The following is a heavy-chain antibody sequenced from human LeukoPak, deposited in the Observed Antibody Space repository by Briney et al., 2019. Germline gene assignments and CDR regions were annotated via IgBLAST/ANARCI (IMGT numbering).Heavy chain of an antibody. V-gene: IGHV1-18*01. J-gene: IGHJ4*02. CDR3: ARAPDDYDFWSGPFDY. CDR2: ISAYSGNT. Sequence: ASVKVSCKAAGYTFTNYGISGVRQAPGQGLEWMGWISAYSGNTNYAQNLQGRVTMTTDTSTSTAYMELRSLRSDDTAVYYCARAPDDYDFWSGPFDYWGRGTLVTVSS. D-gene: IGHD3-3*01. CDR1: GYTFTNYG.